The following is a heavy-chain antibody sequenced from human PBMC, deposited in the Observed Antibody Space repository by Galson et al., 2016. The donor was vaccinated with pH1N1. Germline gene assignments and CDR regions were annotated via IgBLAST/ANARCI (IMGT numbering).Heavy chain of an antibody. V-gene: IGHV3-21*01. J-gene: IGHJ4*02. CDR2: ISSSSRNI. CDR1: GFMFSGYT. CDR3: VRAVGAAGGY. D-gene: IGHD6-25*01. Sequence: SLRLSCAASGFMFSGYTMNWVRQAPGKGPEWVSSISSSSRNIYYADSMKGRFTISRDNAKNSLYLQMNSLRAEDTALYYCVRAVGAAGGYWGQGTLVTVSS.